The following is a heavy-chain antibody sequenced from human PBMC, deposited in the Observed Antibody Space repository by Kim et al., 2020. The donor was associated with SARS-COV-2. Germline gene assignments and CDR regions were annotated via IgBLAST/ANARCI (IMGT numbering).Heavy chain of an antibody. J-gene: IGHJ4*02. CDR1: GFNFSSYW. V-gene: IGHV3-7*01. Sequence: GGSLRLSCAASGFNFSSYWMSWVRQAPGKGLEWVANIKEDGSDIYYADSVKGRFTTSRENAKSSLYLQMNSLRADDTAVYYCARYPFDSWGQGTLVTVSS. CDR3: ARYPFDS. CDR2: IKEDGSDI.